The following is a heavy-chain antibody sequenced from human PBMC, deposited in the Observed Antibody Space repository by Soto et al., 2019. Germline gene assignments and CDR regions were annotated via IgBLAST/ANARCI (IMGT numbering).Heavy chain of an antibody. Sequence: ASVKVSCKASGYTFTSYYMRWVRQAPGQGLEWMGIINPSGGSTSYAQKFQGRVTMTRDTSTSTVYMELSSLRSEDTAVYYCAREGPYGDDPWAEYGMDVWGQGTTVTVSS. CDR2: INPSGGST. CDR3: AREGPYGDDPWAEYGMDV. D-gene: IGHD4-17*01. V-gene: IGHV1-46*01. J-gene: IGHJ6*02. CDR1: GYTFTSYY.